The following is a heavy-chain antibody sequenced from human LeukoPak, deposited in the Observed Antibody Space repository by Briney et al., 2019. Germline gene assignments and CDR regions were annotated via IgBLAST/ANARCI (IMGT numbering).Heavy chain of an antibody. CDR1: GFTFSSYD. CDR2: IGTSGDT. CDR3: SRVGSSGWPNYFDS. D-gene: IGHD6-19*01. V-gene: IGHV3-13*04. Sequence: PGGSLRLSCAASGFTFSSYDMHWVSQATGKGMEWVSVIGTSGDTYYAGSVKGRFTISRENAKNSLYLQMNSLTAGDTAVYFCSRVGSSGWPNYFDSWGQGTLVTVSS. J-gene: IGHJ4*02.